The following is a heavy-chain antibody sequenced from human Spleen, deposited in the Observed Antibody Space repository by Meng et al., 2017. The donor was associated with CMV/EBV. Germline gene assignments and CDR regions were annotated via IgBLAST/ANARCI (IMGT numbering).Heavy chain of an antibody. D-gene: IGHD2-8*01. CDR1: GDGVSSNSVA. V-gene: IGHV6-1*01. CDR2: TYNNSKWYN. CDR3: ARELLMVRGPFDY. Sequence: SETLSLTCAISGDGVSSNSVAWNWIRQSPSRGLEWLGRTYNNSKWYNEYAVSMKGRITITPDTSKNHFSLHLTSVTPEDTSVYYCARELLMVRGPFDYWGQGTLVTVSS. J-gene: IGHJ4*02.